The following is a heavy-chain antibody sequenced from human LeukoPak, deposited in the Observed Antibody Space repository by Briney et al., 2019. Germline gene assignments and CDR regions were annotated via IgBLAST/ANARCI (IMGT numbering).Heavy chain of an antibody. J-gene: IGHJ4*02. D-gene: IGHD3-22*01. Sequence: PGGSLRPSCAASGFTFSNAWMSWVRQAPGKGLEWVGRIKSKTDGGTTDYAAPVKGRFTISRDDSKNTLYLQMNSLKTEDTAVYYCTTRYYDRYGYYFDYWGQGTLVTVSS. CDR3: TTRYYDRYGYYFDY. CDR2: IKSKTDGGTT. V-gene: IGHV3-15*01. CDR1: GFTFSNAW.